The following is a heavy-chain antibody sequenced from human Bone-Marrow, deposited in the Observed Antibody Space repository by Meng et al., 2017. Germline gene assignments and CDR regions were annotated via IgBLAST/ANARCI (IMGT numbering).Heavy chain of an antibody. D-gene: IGHD4-17*01. Sequence: SETLSLTGTVLGGPISSGGYYWSWIRQHPGKGLEWIGYIYYSGSTYYNPSLKSRVTISVDTSKNQFSLKLSSVTAADTAVYYCASGRRGYGDYAEQNDYWGQGTPVTVSS. J-gene: IGHJ4*02. CDR1: GGPISSGGYY. V-gene: IGHV4-31*03. CDR3: ASGRRGYGDYAEQNDY. CDR2: IYYSGST.